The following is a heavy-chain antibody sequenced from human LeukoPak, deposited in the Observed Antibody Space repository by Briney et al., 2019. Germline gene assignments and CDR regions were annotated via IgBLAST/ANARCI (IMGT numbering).Heavy chain of an antibody. CDR2: IYQSGST. D-gene: IGHD4-17*01. CDR3: ARRLYYGDLGPFDY. V-gene: IGHV4-39*01. CDR1: GVSISSYSYY. J-gene: IGHJ4*02. Sequence: PSETLSLTCTVSGVSISSYSYYWGWIRQPPGKGLEWIGTIYQSGSTDYNPSLKSRVTISVDTSKNQFSLKLNSVTAADTAVYYCARRLYYGDLGPFDYWGQGTLVTVSS.